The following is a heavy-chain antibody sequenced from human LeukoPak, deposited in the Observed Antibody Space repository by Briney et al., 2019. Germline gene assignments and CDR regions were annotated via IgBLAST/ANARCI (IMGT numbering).Heavy chain of an antibody. J-gene: IGHJ6*02. CDR3: ARGSSSRSRVYYYGMDV. V-gene: IGHV1-2*02. Sequence: GASVKVPCKASGYTFTGYYMHWVRQAPGQGLEWMGWINPNSGGTNYAQKFQGRVTMTRDTSISTAYMELSRLRSDDTAVYYCARGSSSRSRVYYYGMDVWGQGTTVTVSS. CDR1: GYTFTGYY. CDR2: INPNSGGT. D-gene: IGHD6-13*01.